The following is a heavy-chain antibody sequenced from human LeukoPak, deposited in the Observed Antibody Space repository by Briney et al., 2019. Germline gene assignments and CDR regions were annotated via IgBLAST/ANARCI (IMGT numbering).Heavy chain of an antibody. V-gene: IGHV4-59*01. CDR2: IYYSGST. D-gene: IGHD3-22*01. J-gene: IGHJ2*01. Sequence: SETLSLTCTVSGGSISSYYWSWIRQPPGKGLEWIGYIYYSGSTNYNPSLKSRVTISVDTSKNQFSLKLSSVTAADTAVYYCARSITYDSSGQEYWYFDLWGRGTLVTVSS. CDR3: ARSITYDSSGQEYWYFDL. CDR1: GGSISSYY.